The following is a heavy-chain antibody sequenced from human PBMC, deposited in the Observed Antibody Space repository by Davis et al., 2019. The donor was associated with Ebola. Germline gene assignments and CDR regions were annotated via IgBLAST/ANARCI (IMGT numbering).Heavy chain of an antibody. CDR1: GFTFSSYW. CDR3: ARGADSSWFRYYYGMDV. CDR2: INSDGSST. D-gene: IGHD6-13*01. J-gene: IGHJ6*04. Sequence: HTGGSLRLSCAASGFTFSSYWMHWVRQAPGKGLVWVSRINSDGSSTSYADSVKGRFTISRDNAKNTLYLQMNSLRAEDTAAYYCARGADSSWFRYYYGMDVWGKGTTVTVSS. V-gene: IGHV3-74*01.